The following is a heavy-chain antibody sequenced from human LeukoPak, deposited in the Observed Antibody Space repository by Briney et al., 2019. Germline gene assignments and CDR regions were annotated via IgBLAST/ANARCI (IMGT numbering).Heavy chain of an antibody. CDR3: AGGATSMLDY. CDR1: RGSISNKYW. J-gene: IGHJ4*02. Sequence: PSETLSLTCAVSRGSISNKYWWSWVRQPPGKGLEWIGEINHSGSTNYNPSLKSRVTISVDTSKNQFSLKLSSVTAADTAVYYCAGGATSMLDYWGQGTLVTVSS. CDR2: INHSGST. V-gene: IGHV4-4*02. D-gene: IGHD1-26*01.